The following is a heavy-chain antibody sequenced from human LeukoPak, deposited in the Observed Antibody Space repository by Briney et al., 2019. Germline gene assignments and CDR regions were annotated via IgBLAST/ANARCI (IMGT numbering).Heavy chain of an antibody. J-gene: IGHJ6*02. CDR2: INPSGGST. Sequence: ASVKVSCKASGYTFTSYYLYWVRQAPGQGLEWMGVINPSGGSTTSAQKFQGRVTMTRDTSTSTVYMELSSLRSEDTAVYYCARVQSRSSSSRGPYYYGMDVWGQGTTVTVSS. V-gene: IGHV1-46*01. D-gene: IGHD6-6*01. CDR1: GYTFTSYY. CDR3: ARVQSRSSSSRGPYYYGMDV.